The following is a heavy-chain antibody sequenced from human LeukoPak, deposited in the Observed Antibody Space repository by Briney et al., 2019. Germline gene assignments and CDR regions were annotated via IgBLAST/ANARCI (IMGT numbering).Heavy chain of an antibody. Sequence: PWASVKVSCKGSGFIFIDYGISWVRQAPGQGLEWMGWISNYNAKTNSAQRFQGRVTMTTDASTSTVYMELRSLRSDDTAVYYCGRWSGGRDWRYHYGMDVWGQGTTVSVSS. J-gene: IGHJ6*02. CDR3: GRWSGGRDWRYHYGMDV. CDR2: ISNYNAKT. CDR1: GFIFIDYG. V-gene: IGHV1-18*04. D-gene: IGHD3-10*01.